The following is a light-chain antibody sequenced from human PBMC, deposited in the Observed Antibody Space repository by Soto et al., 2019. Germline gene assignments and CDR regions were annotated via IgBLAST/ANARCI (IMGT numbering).Light chain of an antibody. V-gene: IGKV1-39*01. J-gene: IGKJ1*01. Sequence: DIQMTQSPSSLYASVGDRVTITCRASQSISSYLNWYQQKPGKAPKLLIYAASSLQSGVPSRFSGSGSGTDFPLTISSLQPEDFATYYCQQSYSTPPLTFGQGNKVEIK. CDR2: AAS. CDR3: QQSYSTPPLT. CDR1: QSISSY.